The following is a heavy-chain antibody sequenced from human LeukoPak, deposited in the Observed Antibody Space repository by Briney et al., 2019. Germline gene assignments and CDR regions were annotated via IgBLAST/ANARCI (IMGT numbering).Heavy chain of an antibody. CDR1: GFTFSSYA. D-gene: IGHD5-18*01. CDR3: AKRIPYSFGYWD. CDR2: ISGSGGST. Sequence: GRSLRLSCAASGFTFSSYAMSWVRQAPGKGLEWVSTISGSGGSTYYVDSVKGRFTISRDNSKNTLYLQMNSLRAEDTALYYCAKRIPYSFGYWDWGQGTMVTVSS. V-gene: IGHV3-23*01. J-gene: IGHJ3*01.